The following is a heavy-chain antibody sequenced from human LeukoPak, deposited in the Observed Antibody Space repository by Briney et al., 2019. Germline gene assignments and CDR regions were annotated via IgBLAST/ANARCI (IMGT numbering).Heavy chain of an antibody. CDR3: ASKTRDYFDY. J-gene: IGHJ4*02. CDR1: GGSFSGYY. V-gene: IGHV4-34*01. CDR2: INHSGST. Sequence: SEPLSLPCAVYGGSFSGYYWSWIRQPPGKGLEWIGEINHSGSTNYNPSLKSRVTISVDTSKNQFSLKLSSVTAADTAVYYCASKTRDYFDYWGQGTLVAVSS.